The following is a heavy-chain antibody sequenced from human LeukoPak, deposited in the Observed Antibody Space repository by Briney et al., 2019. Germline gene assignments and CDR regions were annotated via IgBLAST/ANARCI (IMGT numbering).Heavy chain of an antibody. J-gene: IGHJ4*02. D-gene: IGHD2-2*01. Sequence: PSETLSLTCTVSGGSISSYYWSWIRQPPGKGLEWIGYIYYSGSTNYNPSLKSRVTISVDTSKNQFSLKLSSVTAADTAVYYCARTYCSRTSCYYFDYWGQGTLVTVSS. V-gene: IGHV4-59*01. CDR3: ARTYCSRTSCYYFDY. CDR1: GGSISSYY. CDR2: IYYSGST.